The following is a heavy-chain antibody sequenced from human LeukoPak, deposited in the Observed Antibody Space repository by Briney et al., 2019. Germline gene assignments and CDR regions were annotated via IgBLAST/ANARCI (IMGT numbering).Heavy chain of an antibody. V-gene: IGHV3-9*01. CDR2: ISWNSGSI. J-gene: IGHJ4*02. CDR1: GFTFDDYA. Sequence: GRSLRLSCAASGFTFDDYAMHWVRQAPGKGLEWVSGISWNSGSIGYADSVKGRFTISRDNAKNSLYLQMNSLRVEDTALYYCAKDMKAAAGSLTFDYWGQGTLVTVSS. D-gene: IGHD6-13*01. CDR3: AKDMKAAAGSLTFDY.